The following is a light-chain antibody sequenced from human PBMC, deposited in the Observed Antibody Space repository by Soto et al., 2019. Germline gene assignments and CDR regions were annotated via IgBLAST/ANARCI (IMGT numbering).Light chain of an antibody. CDR2: GAS. CDR1: QSVTSSY. CDR3: QQYHNWPPWT. J-gene: IGKJ1*01. V-gene: IGKV3-15*01. Sequence: EIVLTQSPGTLSLSPGERATLYCRASQSVTSSYLAWYQQKPGQAPRLLIYGASTRATGTPARFSGSGSGTEFTLTISSLQSEDFAVYYCQQYHNWPPWTFGQGTKVDNK.